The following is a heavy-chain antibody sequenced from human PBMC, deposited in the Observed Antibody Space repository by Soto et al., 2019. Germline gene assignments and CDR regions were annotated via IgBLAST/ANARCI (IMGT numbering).Heavy chain of an antibody. D-gene: IGHD6-6*01. CDR1: GYTFTSYD. V-gene: IGHV1-8*01. J-gene: IGHJ4*02. CDR2: MSPNSGNT. Sequence: ASVKVSCKASGYTFTSYDINWVRQATGQGLEWMGWMSPNSGNTNTAQNFQGRVTMTTNTSATTAYMDLRSLRSDDTAAYYCARDFEAGGQLVGGFDYWGQGTLVTVSS. CDR3: ARDFEAGGQLVGGFDY.